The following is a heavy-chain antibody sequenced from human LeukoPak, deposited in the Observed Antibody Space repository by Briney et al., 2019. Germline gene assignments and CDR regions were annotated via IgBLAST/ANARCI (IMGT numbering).Heavy chain of an antibody. CDR2: IYYSGST. CDR3: ARQMDTAMVTGHYYYYMDV. CDR1: GGSISSYY. J-gene: IGHJ6*03. Sequence: SEALSLTCTVSGGSISSYYWSWIRQPPGKGLEWIGYIYYSGSTNYNPSLKSRVTISVDTSKNQFSLKLSSVTAADTAVYYCARQMDTAMVTGHYYYYMDVWGKGTTVTVSS. D-gene: IGHD5-18*01. V-gene: IGHV4-59*08.